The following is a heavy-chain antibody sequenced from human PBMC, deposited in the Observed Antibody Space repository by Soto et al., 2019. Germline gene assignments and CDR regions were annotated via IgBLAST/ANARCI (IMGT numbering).Heavy chain of an antibody. V-gene: IGHV4-59*01. CDR1: GGSITGYY. J-gene: IGHJ6*02. CDR3: ARGSSSYGRGDI. CDR2: MYYTGIS. Sequence: SETLSLTCTGSGGSITGYYCTWMRQPPGKGLEWIGYMYYTGISNYSPSLRGRVTMSVDTSKNQFSLKMTSVTAEDTAVYYCARGSSSYGRGDILGQGTTVTVSS. D-gene: IGHD6-13*01.